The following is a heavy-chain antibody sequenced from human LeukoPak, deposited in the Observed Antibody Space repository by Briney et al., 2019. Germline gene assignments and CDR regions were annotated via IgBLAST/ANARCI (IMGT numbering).Heavy chain of an antibody. CDR1: GGSISSYY. CDR3: ARGHSSGWIIRFDY. CDR2: IYYSGST. D-gene: IGHD6-19*01. J-gene: IGHJ4*02. V-gene: IGHV4-59*01. Sequence: SETLSLTCTVSGGSISSYYWSWIRQPPGKGLEWIGNIYYSGSTNYNPSLKSRVTISVDTSKNQFSLKLSSVIAADTAVYYCARGHSSGWIIRFDYWGQGTLVTVSS.